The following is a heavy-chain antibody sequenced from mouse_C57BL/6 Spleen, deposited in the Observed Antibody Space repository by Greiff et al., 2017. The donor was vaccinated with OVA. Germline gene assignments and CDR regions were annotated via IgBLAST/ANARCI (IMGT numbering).Heavy chain of an antibody. D-gene: IGHD3-1*01. Sequence: QVQLQQPGAELVKPGASVKLSCKASGYTFTSYWMQWVKQRPGQGLEWIGEIDPSDSYTNYNQKFKGKATVTVDTSSSTAYMQLSSLTSEDSAVYYCARGGLRRYFDVWGTGTTVTVSS. V-gene: IGHV1-50*01. CDR1: GYTFTSYW. J-gene: IGHJ1*03. CDR3: ARGGLRRYFDV. CDR2: IDPSDSYT.